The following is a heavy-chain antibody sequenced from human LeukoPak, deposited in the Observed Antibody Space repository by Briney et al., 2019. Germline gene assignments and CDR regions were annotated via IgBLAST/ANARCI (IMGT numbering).Heavy chain of an antibody. J-gene: IGHJ5*02. V-gene: IGHV1-8*01. Sequence: ASVKVSCKASGYTFTSYDIIWVRQATGQGLEWMGWMNPNSGNTGYAQKFQGRVTMTRNTSISTAYMELSSLRSEDTAVYYCARVRVATRPYWFDPWGQGTLVTVSS. CDR3: ARVRVATRPYWFDP. CDR2: MNPNSGNT. CDR1: GYTFTSYD. D-gene: IGHD5-12*01.